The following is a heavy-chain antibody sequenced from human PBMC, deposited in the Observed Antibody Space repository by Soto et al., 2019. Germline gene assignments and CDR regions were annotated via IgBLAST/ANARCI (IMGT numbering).Heavy chain of an antibody. D-gene: IGHD6-13*01. CDR1: GGSISSYY. J-gene: IGHJ6*02. Sequence: QVQLQESGPGLVKPSETLSLTCTVSGGSISSYYWSWIRQPAGKGLAWIGRIDTSGSTNYNPSLKSRVTMSVDTSKNQFSLKLSSVTAADTAVYYCARTAQLDYYYYGMDVWGQGTTVTVSS. CDR2: IDTSGST. CDR3: ARTAQLDYYYYGMDV. V-gene: IGHV4-4*07.